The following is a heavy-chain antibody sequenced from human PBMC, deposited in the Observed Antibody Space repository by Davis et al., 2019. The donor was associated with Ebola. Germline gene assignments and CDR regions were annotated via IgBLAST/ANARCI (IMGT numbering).Heavy chain of an antibody. CDR3: ARAPVAGRYFDY. CDR2: ISTGGSPI. J-gene: IGHJ4*02. V-gene: IGHV3-11*04. CDR1: GFTFSDYY. D-gene: IGHD1-26*01. Sequence: GGSLRLSCAASGFTFSDYYMSWIRQAPGKGLEWVSYISTGGSPIYYADSVKGRFAISRDNAKNSLYLQMGSLRADDTAVYYCARAPVAGRYFDYWGQGTLVTVSS.